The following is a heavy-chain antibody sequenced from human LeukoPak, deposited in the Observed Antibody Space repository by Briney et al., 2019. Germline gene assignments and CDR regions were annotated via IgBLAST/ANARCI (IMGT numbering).Heavy chain of an antibody. CDR1: GYSISGGYY. CDR2: IYHSGNT. CDR3: ARVRRSRLAKLDY. J-gene: IGHJ4*01. Sequence: SETLSLTCTVSGYSISGGYYWGWIWPPPGKGLEWIGTIYHSGNTYCNPSLKSRVTISIDTSKNQFSLKLRSVTATDTAVYYCARVRRSRLAKLDYWGHGTLVTVSS. D-gene: IGHD3-16*01. V-gene: IGHV4-38-2*02.